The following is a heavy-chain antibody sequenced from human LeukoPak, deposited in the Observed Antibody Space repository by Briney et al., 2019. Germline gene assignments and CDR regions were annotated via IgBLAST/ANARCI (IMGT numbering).Heavy chain of an antibody. CDR1: GFTFSRYA. V-gene: IGHV3-48*01. Sequence: PGGSLRLSCGASGFTFSRYAMSWVRQAPGKGLEWVSYISSSSSTIYYADSVKGRFTISRDNAKNSLYLQMNSLRAEDTAVYYCASFRGHSSGPKNWGQGTLVTVSS. CDR2: ISSSSSTI. CDR3: ASFRGHSSGPKN. J-gene: IGHJ4*02. D-gene: IGHD3-22*01.